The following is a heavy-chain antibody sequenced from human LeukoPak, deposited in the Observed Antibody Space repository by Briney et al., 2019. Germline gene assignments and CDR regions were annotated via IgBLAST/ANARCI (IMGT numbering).Heavy chain of an antibody. D-gene: IGHD2-15*01. J-gene: IGHJ4*02. V-gene: IGHV1-69*05. CDR1: GGTFSSYA. Sequence: GASVKVSCKASGGTFSSYAISWVRQAPGQGLEWMGGIIPIFGTANYAQKFQGRVTMTRDTSTSTVYMELSSLRSEDTAVYYCAREGYCSGGSCYFASGYWGQGTLVTVSS. CDR3: AREGYCSGGSCYFASGY. CDR2: IIPIFGTA.